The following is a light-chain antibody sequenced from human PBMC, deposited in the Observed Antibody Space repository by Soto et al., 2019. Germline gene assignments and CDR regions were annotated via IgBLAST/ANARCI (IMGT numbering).Light chain of an antibody. Sequence: IHLTQSASTLSASVVDRVTLTCRASQSISSWLAWYQQKPGKAPKLLIYDASSLESGVPSRFSGSGSGTEFTLTISSLQPDDFATYYCQQYNSYSLTFGQGTKVDIK. CDR1: QSISSW. CDR3: QQYNSYSLT. J-gene: IGKJ1*01. V-gene: IGKV1-5*01. CDR2: DAS.